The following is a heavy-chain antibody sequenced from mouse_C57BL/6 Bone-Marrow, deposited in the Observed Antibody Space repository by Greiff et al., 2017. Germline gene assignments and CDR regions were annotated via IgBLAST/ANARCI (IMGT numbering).Heavy chain of an antibody. D-gene: IGHD4-1*01. CDR2: INYDGSST. J-gene: IGHJ4*01. CDR3: ARANCEDYYAMDY. V-gene: IGHV5-16*01. CDR1: GFTFSYYY. Sequence: EVQRVESEGGLVQPGSSMKLSCTASGFTFSYYYMAWVRQVPEKGLDWVANINYDGSSTYYLASLQSRFIISRDNAKNMLYLQRSRLKSEDTATYDCARANCEDYYAMDYWGQGTSVTGSS.